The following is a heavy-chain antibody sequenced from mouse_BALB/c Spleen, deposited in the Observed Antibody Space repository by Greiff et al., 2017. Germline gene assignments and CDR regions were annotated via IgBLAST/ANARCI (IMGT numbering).Heavy chain of an antibody. V-gene: IGHV5-4*02. J-gene: IGHJ4*01. CDR3: ARGGSSYAYAMDY. Sequence: EVKLVESGGGLVKPGGSLKLSCAASGFTFSDYYMYWVRQTPEKRLEWVATISDGGSYTYYPDSVKGRFTISRDNAKNNLYLQMSSLKSEDTAMYYCARGGSSYAYAMDYWGQGTSVTVSS. D-gene: IGHD1-1*01. CDR2: ISDGGSYT. CDR1: GFTFSDYY.